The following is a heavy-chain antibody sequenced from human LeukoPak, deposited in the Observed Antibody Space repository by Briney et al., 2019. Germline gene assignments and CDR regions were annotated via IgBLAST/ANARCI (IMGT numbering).Heavy chain of an antibody. CDR2: IRYDGSNK. D-gene: IGHD2-2*01. V-gene: IGHV3-30*02. Sequence: GGSLRLSCAASGFTFSSYGMHWVRQAPGKGLEWVAFIRYDGSNKYYADSVKGRFTISRDNSKNTLYLQMNSLRAEDTAVYYCAKFGGDIVVAPAAENWFDPWGQGTLVTVSS. J-gene: IGHJ5*02. CDR3: AKFGGDIVVAPAAENWFDP. CDR1: GFTFSSYG.